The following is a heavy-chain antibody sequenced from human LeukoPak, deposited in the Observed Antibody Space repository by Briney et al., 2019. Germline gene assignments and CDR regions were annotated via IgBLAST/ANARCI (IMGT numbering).Heavy chain of an antibody. CDR3: ARHLYSYDSSPYYP. D-gene: IGHD3-22*01. J-gene: IGHJ5*02. CDR2: ISYSGST. CDR1: GGSVNSYY. V-gene: IGHV4-59*02. Sequence: SETLSLTCTVSGGSVNSYYWSWIRQPPGKGLEWIGHISYSGSTNYNPSLKSRVTMSMDTSKNQVSLKLTSVTAADTAVYACARHLYSYDSSPYYPWGQGTLVTVSS.